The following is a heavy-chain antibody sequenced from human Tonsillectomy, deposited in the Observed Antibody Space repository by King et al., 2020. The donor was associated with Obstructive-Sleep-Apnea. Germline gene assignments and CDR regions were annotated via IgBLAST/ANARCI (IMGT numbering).Heavy chain of an antibody. Sequence: ELQLVESGGGLVQPGGSLRLSWAASGFTFSNYAMSWVRQAPGQGLEWVSAISGGGGSTYYADSVKGRFTISRDNSKNTLYLQMNSLRAEDTAVYYCAKSKDEYSSGWYDYWGQGTLVTVSS. CDR2: ISGGGGST. V-gene: IGHV3-23*04. J-gene: IGHJ4*02. D-gene: IGHD6-19*01. CDR3: AKSKDEYSSGWYDY. CDR1: GFTFSNYA.